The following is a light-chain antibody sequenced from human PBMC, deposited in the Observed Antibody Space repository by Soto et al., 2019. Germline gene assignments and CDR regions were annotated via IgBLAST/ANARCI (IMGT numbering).Light chain of an antibody. V-gene: IGKV3-20*01. CDR1: QSVSSTY. J-gene: IGKJ1*01. CDR3: QHCGSFPCT. Sequence: IVLTQSPGTLSLSPGERATLSCRASQSVSSTYLAWYQQKPGEARRLLIYGASSRATGIPDRFSGSGSGADFTLAIIRLEPEDFAVYYFQHCGSFPCTFGQGTKVES. CDR2: GAS.